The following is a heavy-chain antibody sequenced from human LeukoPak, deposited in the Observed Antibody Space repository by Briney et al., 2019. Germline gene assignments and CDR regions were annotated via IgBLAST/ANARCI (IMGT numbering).Heavy chain of an antibody. Sequence: PSETLSLTCAVYGGSFSGYYWSWIRQPLGKGLEWIGEINHSGSTNYNPSLKSRVTISVDTSKNQFSLKLSSVTAADTAVYYCGRGERGVDYWGQGTLVTVSS. D-gene: IGHD2-8*01. CDR2: INHSGST. V-gene: IGHV4-34*01. J-gene: IGHJ4*02. CDR1: GGSFSGYY. CDR3: GRGERGVDY.